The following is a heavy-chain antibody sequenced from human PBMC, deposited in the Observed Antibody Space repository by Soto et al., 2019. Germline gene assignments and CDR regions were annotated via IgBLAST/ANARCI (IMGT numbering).Heavy chain of an antibody. CDR2: IYYSGST. D-gene: IGHD3-9*01. CDR1: GVSISSYY. Sequence: SETLSLTCTVSGVSISSYYWIWLRQPPGKGLEWIGYIYYSGSTNYNPSLKSRVTISVDTSKNQFSLKLSSVTAADTAVYYCASTSRQGANVLRYFESNYYGMDVWGQGTTVTVSS. J-gene: IGHJ6*02. CDR3: ASTSRQGANVLRYFESNYYGMDV. V-gene: IGHV4-59*01.